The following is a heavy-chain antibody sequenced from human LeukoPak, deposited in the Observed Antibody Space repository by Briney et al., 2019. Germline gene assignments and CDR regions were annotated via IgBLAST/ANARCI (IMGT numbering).Heavy chain of an antibody. CDR3: ARAGGIAARFARNWFDP. CDR1: GYTFTSNY. D-gene: IGHD6-6*01. CDR2: ISPSGGST. V-gene: IGHV1-46*01. Sequence: ASVKVSCKAFGYTFTSNYMHWVRQAPGQGPEWMGVISPSGGSTTYAQKFQGRVTITRNTSISTAYMELSSLRSEDTAVYYCARAGGIAARFARNWFDPWGQGTLVTVSS. J-gene: IGHJ5*02.